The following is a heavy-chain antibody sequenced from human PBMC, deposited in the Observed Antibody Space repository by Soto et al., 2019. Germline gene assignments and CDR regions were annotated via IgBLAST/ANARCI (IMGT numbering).Heavy chain of an antibody. CDR1: GFSLNTSGVG. J-gene: IGHJ4*02. CDR2: TYWNDDR. D-gene: IGHD3-3*01. CDR3: ADKGRFYYFWSCSSFDY. V-gene: IGHV2-5*01. Sequence: QITLKESGPTLVKPTQTLTLTCTFSGFSLNTSGVGVGWIRQPPGKALEWLALTYWNDDRRYSPSLKSRLTITKDTSKNQVVLTMTNMDPVDTATYYCADKGRFYYFWSCSSFDYGGQGTLVTVSS.